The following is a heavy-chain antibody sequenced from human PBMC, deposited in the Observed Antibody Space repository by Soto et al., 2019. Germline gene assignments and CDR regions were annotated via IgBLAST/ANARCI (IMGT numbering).Heavy chain of an antibody. CDR2: ISGSGGST. CDR3: AREEYSSSWYYYYGMDV. V-gene: IGHV3-23*01. CDR1: GFTFSSYA. D-gene: IGHD6-13*01. Sequence: GGSLRLSCAASGFTFSSYAMSWVRQAPGKGLVWVSAISGSGGSTYYADSVKGRFTISRDNAKNSLYLQMNSLRAEDTAVYYCAREEYSSSWYYYYGMDVWGQGTTVTVSS. J-gene: IGHJ6*02.